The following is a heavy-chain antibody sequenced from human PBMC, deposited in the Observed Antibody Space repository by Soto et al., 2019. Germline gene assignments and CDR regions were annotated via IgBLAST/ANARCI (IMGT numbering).Heavy chain of an antibody. CDR2: IIPIFGTA. Sequence: SVKVSCKASGGTFSSYAISWVRQAPGQGLEWMGGIIPIFGTANYAQKFQGRVTITADESTSTAYMELSSLRSEDTAVYYCVRHDFWSGYYTSFDYWGQGTLVTVSS. V-gene: IGHV1-69*13. D-gene: IGHD3-3*01. J-gene: IGHJ4*02. CDR3: VRHDFWSGYYTSFDY. CDR1: GGTFSSYA.